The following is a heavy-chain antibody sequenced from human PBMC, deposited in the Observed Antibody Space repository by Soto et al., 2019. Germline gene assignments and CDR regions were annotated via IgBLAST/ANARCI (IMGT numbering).Heavy chain of an antibody. V-gene: IGHV3-30*18. CDR2: ISNDVRNI. Sequence: GGSLRLSCAASGLTFSTYGFHWVRQAPGKGLEWVAVISNDVRNIHYAESVKGRFTISRDNSKNTLYLQMNSLRPNDTAVYYCVKDTLGGMTPVFMPGPDWGQGTLVTVSS. CDR3: VKDTLGGMTPVFMPGPD. CDR1: GLTFSTYG. D-gene: IGHD2-2*01. J-gene: IGHJ4*02.